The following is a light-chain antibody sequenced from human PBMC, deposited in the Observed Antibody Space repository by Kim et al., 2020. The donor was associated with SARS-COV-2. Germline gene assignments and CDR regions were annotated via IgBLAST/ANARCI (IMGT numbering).Light chain of an antibody. CDR3: GTWDDSLDAWV. V-gene: IGLV1-44*01. CDR1: RSNIGINA. CDR2: DND. Sequence: GQRVEISCSGSRSNIGINAVNWYQLFPGTAPKLLIYDNDRRPSGVPDRISGSKSGTSASLALSGLLSEDEADYYCGTWDDSLDAWVFGGGTQLTVL. J-gene: IGLJ3*02.